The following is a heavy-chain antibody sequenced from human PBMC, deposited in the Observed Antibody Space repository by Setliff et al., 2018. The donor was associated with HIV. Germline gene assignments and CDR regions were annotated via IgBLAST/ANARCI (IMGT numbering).Heavy chain of an antibody. D-gene: IGHD3-3*02. CDR3: ARHLRTYGSYYYYYGMDV. CDR1: GGSFSGFY. Sequence: PSETLSLTCAVYGGSFSGFYWTFIRQSPGKGLEWIGEVTHSGTTTYDPSLKSRITISVDTSKNQFSLKLSSVTAADTAVYYCARHLRTYGSYYYYYGMDVWGQGTTVTVSS. J-gene: IGHJ6*02. CDR2: VTHSGTT. V-gene: IGHV4-34*01.